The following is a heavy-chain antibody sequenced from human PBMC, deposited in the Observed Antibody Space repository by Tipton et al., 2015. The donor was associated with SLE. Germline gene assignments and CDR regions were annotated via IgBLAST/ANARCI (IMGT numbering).Heavy chain of an antibody. V-gene: IGHV4-4*07. CDR1: GGYFNKYY. CDR3: ARNFVDTTMAIDY. Sequence: TLSLTCTVSGGYFNKYYWNWIRQPAGKGLEWIGRIYTSGSTNYNPSLTSRVTMSVDMSKEQFSLKLTSVTAADSAMYYCARNFVDTTMAIDYWGQGTLVTVSS. CDR2: IYTSGST. D-gene: IGHD5-18*01. J-gene: IGHJ4*02.